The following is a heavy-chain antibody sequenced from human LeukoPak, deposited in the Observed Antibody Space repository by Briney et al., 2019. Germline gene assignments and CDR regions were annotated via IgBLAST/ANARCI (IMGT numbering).Heavy chain of an antibody. CDR3: ARVTMVRGVIIPYFDY. Sequence: PGGSLRLSCAASGFTLSSYWMSWVRQSPGKGLEGVANIKQDGSDKYYVDSVKGRFTISRDNDKNSLYLQMNSLRAEDTAVYYCARVTMVRGVIIPYFDYWGQGTLVTVSS. D-gene: IGHD3-10*01. V-gene: IGHV3-7*01. CDR1: GFTLSSYW. CDR2: IKQDGSDK. J-gene: IGHJ4*02.